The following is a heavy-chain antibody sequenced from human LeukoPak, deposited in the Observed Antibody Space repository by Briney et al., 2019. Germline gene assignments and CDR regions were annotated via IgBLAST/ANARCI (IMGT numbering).Heavy chain of an antibody. CDR2: MNPNSGNT. V-gene: IGHV1-8*03. Sequence: ASVKVSCKASGYTFTSYDINWVRQATGQGLEWMGWMNPNSGNTGYAQKFQGRVTITRNTSISTAYMELSSLRSEDTAVYYCARDGNAYGYYDYWGQGTLVTVSS. CDR3: ARDGNAYGYYDY. J-gene: IGHJ4*02. CDR1: GYTFTSYD. D-gene: IGHD3-10*01.